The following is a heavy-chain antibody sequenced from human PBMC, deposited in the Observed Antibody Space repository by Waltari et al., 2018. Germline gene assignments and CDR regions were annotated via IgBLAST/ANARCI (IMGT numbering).Heavy chain of an antibody. Sequence: EVQLVESGGGLVQPGRSLRLSCRGPGFTFDDYAVNWVRQAPGEGLEWVGFIRSKVFGGATEDAASVKGRFTISRDDSKSIAYLQMSSLNTEDTAVYYCSREYDGGNSEKFHNGMDVWGQGTTVIVSS. CDR2: IRSKVFGGAT. V-gene: IGHV3-49*04. CDR3: SREYDGGNSEKFHNGMDV. J-gene: IGHJ6*02. D-gene: IGHD2-21*02. CDR1: GFTFDDYA.